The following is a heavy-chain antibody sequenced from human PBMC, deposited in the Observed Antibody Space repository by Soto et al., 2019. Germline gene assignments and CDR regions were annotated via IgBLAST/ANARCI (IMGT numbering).Heavy chain of an antibody. J-gene: IGHJ6*02. CDR2: ISYDGSKK. V-gene: IGHV3-30*18. D-gene: IGHD2-2*01. CDR3: AKGQHCSSTSCYFYYYGMDV. CDR1: GFTFSSYV. Sequence: QVQLVESGGGVVQPGRSLRLSCAASGFTFSSYVMHWVRQAPGKGLEWVAVISYDGSKKYYADSVKGRLTISRDNSKNTXYXRMNSLRREDTAVYYCAKGQHCSSTSCYFYYYGMDVWGQGTTVAVSS.